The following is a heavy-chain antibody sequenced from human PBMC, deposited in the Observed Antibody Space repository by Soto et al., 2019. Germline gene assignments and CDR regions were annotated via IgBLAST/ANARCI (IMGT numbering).Heavy chain of an antibody. D-gene: IGHD3-10*01. J-gene: IGHJ4*02. CDR3: AADLDGSGSYPN. CDR2: IVVGSGNT. Sequence: SVKVSCKASGFTFTSSAVQWVRQARGQRLEWIGWIVVGSGNTNYAQKFQERATITRDMSTSTAYMELSSLRSEDTAVYYCAADLDGSGSYPNWGQGTLVTVS. V-gene: IGHV1-58*01. CDR1: GFTFTSSA.